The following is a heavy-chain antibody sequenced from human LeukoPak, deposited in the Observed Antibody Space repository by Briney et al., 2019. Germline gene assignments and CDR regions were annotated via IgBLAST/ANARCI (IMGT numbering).Heavy chain of an antibody. CDR1: GDSFSNYA. D-gene: IGHD3-9*01. Sequence: SVKVSCKASGDSFSNYAISWVRQAPGQGLEWMGRIVPMFHPVKYVQKFQGRVTITADESTSTAYMELSSLRSEDTAVYYCARARGLRYFDWLLPFDYWGQGTLVTVSS. CDR2: IVPMFHPV. CDR3: ARARGLRYFDWLLPFDY. J-gene: IGHJ4*02. V-gene: IGHV1-69*13.